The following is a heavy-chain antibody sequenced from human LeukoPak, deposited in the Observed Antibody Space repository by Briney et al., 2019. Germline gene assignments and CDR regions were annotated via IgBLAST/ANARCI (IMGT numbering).Heavy chain of an antibody. V-gene: IGHV3-48*03. CDR2: ISSSGSTI. CDR1: GFTFSSYE. CDR3: ARDRSGRMTTVTSFDY. D-gene: IGHD4-17*01. Sequence: QPGGSLRLSCAASGFTFSSYEMNWVRQAPGKGLEWVSYISSSGSTIYYADSVKGRFTISRDNAKNSLYLQMNSLRAEDTAVYYCARDRSGRMTTVTSFDYWGQGTLVTVSS. J-gene: IGHJ4*02.